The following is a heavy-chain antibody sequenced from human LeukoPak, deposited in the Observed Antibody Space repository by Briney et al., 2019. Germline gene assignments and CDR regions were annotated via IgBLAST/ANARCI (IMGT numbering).Heavy chain of an antibody. CDR2: INPSGDIT. Sequence: GASVKVSCKASGHTFTNNYIHWVRQAPGQGLEWMGIINPSGDITSYAQKFQGRVTMTRDTSTSTVYMELSSLRSEDTAVYYCARDSDILTGALDYWGQGTLVTVSS. D-gene: IGHD3-9*01. V-gene: IGHV1-46*01. CDR3: ARDSDILTGALDY. CDR1: GHTFTNNY. J-gene: IGHJ4*02.